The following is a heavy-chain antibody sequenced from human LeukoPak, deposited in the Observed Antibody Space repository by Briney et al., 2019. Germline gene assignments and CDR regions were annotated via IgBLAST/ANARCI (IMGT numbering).Heavy chain of an antibody. Sequence: SETLSLTCTVSGGSINNYYWSWVRQPPGKGLEWIGYIYSSGSVSYNPSLKSRVTISVDTSQNQFSLRLSSVTATDTAVYYCARHGPGYSGYVDYWGQGTLVTVSS. CDR1: GGSINNYY. J-gene: IGHJ4*02. D-gene: IGHD5-12*01. CDR2: IYSSGSV. V-gene: IGHV4-59*08. CDR3: ARHGPGYSGYVDY.